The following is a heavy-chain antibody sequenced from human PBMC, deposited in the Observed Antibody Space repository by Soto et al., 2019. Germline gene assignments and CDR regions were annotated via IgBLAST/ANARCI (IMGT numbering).Heavy chain of an antibody. D-gene: IGHD4-17*01. CDR2: ISSSSSYI. Sequence: EVQLVESGGGLVKPGGSLRLSCAASGFTFSSYSMNWVRQAPGKGLEWVSSISSSSSYIYYADSVKGRFTIFRDNAKNSLYRKRKGLRAEDTPVYYCARPRGGVTTLVDYGGQGPLVTAS. J-gene: IGHJ4*02. CDR3: ARPRGGVTTLVDY. CDR1: GFTFSSYS. V-gene: IGHV3-21*01.